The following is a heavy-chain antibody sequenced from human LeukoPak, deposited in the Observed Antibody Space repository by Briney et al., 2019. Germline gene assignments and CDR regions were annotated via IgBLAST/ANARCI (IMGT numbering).Heavy chain of an antibody. Sequence: PSETLSLTCTVSGGSISSYYWSWIRQPPGKGLEWIGYIYYSGSTNYNPSLKSRVTISVDTSKNQFSLKLSSVTAADTAVYYCARESGAYYFDYWGQGTLVTASS. CDR1: GGSISSYY. CDR3: ARESGAYYFDY. V-gene: IGHV4-59*01. CDR2: IYYSGST. D-gene: IGHD1-26*01. J-gene: IGHJ4*02.